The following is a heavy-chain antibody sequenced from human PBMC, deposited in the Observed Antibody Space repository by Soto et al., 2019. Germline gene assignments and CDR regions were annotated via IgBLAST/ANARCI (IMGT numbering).Heavy chain of an antibody. J-gene: IGHJ6*02. D-gene: IGHD2-2*01. V-gene: IGHV1-2*04. Sequence: ASVKVSCEASGYTFTGYYMHWLRQAPGQGLEWMGWINPNSGGTNYAQKFQGWVTMTRDMSISTAYMELSRLRSDDTAVYYCASDRVVADAIPYYYYYGMEVWLQGTTVTVTS. CDR1: GYTFTGYY. CDR3: ASDRVVADAIPYYYYYGMEV. CDR2: INPNSGGT.